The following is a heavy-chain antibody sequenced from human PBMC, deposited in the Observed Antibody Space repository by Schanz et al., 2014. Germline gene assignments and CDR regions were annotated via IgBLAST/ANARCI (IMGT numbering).Heavy chain of an antibody. CDR3: ARIGGSVFDY. Sequence: EEQLVESGGGLVQPGGSLRLSCAASGFNFNNFAMTWVRQAPGKGLEWVSAISASGGTTYYADSVKGRFTISRDNSKNTLYLQMNSLRAEDTAVYYCARIGGSVFDYWAQGTLVTVSS. CDR2: ISASGGTT. D-gene: IGHD3-10*01. CDR1: GFNFNNFA. V-gene: IGHV3-23*04. J-gene: IGHJ4*02.